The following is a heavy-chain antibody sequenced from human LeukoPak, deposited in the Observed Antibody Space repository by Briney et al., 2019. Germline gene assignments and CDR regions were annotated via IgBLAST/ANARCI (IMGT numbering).Heavy chain of an antibody. J-gene: IGHJ6*03. Sequence: SETLSLTCTASGGSISSYYWSWIRQPPGKGLEWIGYIYYSGSTDYNPSLKSRVTISVDTSKNQFSLKLSSVTAADTAVYYCARDLGLEDYYYMDVWGKGTTVTISS. CDR2: IYYSGST. V-gene: IGHV4-59*01. CDR1: GGSISSYY. D-gene: IGHD3-3*01. CDR3: ARDLGLEDYYYMDV.